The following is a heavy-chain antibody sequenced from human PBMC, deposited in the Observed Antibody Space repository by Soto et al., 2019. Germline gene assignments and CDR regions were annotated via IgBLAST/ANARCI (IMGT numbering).Heavy chain of an antibody. CDR3: ARESGGYDSSTRYGLDV. CDR1: GGSISSVGHY. D-gene: IGHD6-25*01. Sequence: SETLSLTCSVSGGSISSVGHYWTWIRQQPGKGLEWIGYIYYSGSADYNPSLKSRVTISVDRSKNQFSLNLSSVTAADTAIYYCARESGGYDSSTRYGLDVWGQGTTVTVSS. V-gene: IGHV4-31*03. CDR2: IYYSGSA. J-gene: IGHJ6*02.